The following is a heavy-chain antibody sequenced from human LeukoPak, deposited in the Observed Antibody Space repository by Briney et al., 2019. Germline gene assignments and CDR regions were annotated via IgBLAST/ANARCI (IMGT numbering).Heavy chain of an antibody. V-gene: IGHV1-69*13. J-gene: IGHJ4*02. Sequence: GASVTVSCKASGGTFSSYAISWVRQAPGQGLEWMGGIIPIFGTANYAQKFQGRVTITADESTSTAYMELSSLRSEDTAVYYCARDARPYSNYEPSFDYWGQGTLVTVSS. CDR3: ARDARPYSNYEPSFDY. CDR2: IIPIFGTA. D-gene: IGHD4-11*01. CDR1: GGTFSSYA.